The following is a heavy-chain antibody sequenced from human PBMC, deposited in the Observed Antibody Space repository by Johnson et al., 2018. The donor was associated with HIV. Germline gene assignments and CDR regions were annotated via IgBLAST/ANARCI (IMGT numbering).Heavy chain of an antibody. CDR1: GFTFDDYG. CDR2: ISYDGSNK. J-gene: IGHJ3*02. Sequence: QMQLVESGGGVVRPGGSLRLSCAASGFTFDDYGMSWVRQAPGKGLEWVAVISYDGSNKYYADSVKGRFTISIDNSKNTLYLQMNSLRAEDTAVYYCAKDMRQWELLDAFDIWGQGTMVTVSS. D-gene: IGHD1-26*01. CDR3: AKDMRQWELLDAFDI. V-gene: IGHV3-30*18.